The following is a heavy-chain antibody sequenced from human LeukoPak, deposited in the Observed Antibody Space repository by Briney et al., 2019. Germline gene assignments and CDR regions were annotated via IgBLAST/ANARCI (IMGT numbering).Heavy chain of an antibody. CDR2: IYYSGST. CDR3: ARGDLPNYDFWSGYYRSQNYYYYYGMDV. CDR1: GGSISSYY. V-gene: IGHV4-59*01. J-gene: IGHJ6*02. D-gene: IGHD3-3*01. Sequence: SETLSLTCTVSGGSISSYYWSWIRQPPGKGLEWIGYIYYSGSTNCNPSLKSRVTISVDTSKNQFSLKLSSVTAADTAVYYCARGDLPNYDFWSGYYRSQNYYYYYGMDVWGQGTTVTVSS.